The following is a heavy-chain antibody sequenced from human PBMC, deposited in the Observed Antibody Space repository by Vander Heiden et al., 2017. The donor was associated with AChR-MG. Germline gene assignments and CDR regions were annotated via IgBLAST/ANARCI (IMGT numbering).Heavy chain of an antibody. Sequence: QVQLVQSGAEVKKPGSSVKVPCKASGGTFSSYAISWVRQAPGQGLEWMGGIIPIFGTANYAQKFQGRVTITADESTSTAYMELSSLRSEDTAVYYCARGLPSMIAGDYYYGMDVWGQGTTVTVSS. J-gene: IGHJ6*02. V-gene: IGHV1-69*01. CDR3: ARGLPSMIAGDYYYGMDV. D-gene: IGHD3-22*01. CDR1: GGTFSSYA. CDR2: IIPIFGTA.